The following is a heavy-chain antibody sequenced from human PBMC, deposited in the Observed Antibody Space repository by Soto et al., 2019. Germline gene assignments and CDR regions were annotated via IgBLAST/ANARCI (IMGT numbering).Heavy chain of an antibody. V-gene: IGHV1-18*01. Sequence: QPQLVQSGVELKKPGASVRVSCKASGYPFTKFGINWVRQAHGQGLEWMGWISGHSGGTKYGPKFRDRLTIVTDTSSKTAYMELTSLRSDDTAVYYCAKDGGHGARTHICGMDVWGQGTTVTVSS. CDR1: GYPFTKFG. J-gene: IGHJ6*02. CDR2: ISGHSGGT. CDR3: AKDGGHGARTHICGMDV. D-gene: IGHD1-1*01.